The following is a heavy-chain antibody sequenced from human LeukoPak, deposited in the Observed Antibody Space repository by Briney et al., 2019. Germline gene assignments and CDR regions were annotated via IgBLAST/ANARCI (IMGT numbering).Heavy chain of an antibody. CDR3: ARGHSSGNYFYY. D-gene: IGHD3-10*01. J-gene: IGHJ4*02. CDR2: IYYSGST. Sequence: SETLSLTCTVSGGSISSGDYYWSWIRQPPGKGLEWIGYIYYSGSTYYNPSLKSRVTISVDTSKNQFSLKLSSVTAADAAVYYCARGHSSGNYFYYWGQGTLVTVSS. CDR1: GGSISSGDYY. V-gene: IGHV4-30-4*01.